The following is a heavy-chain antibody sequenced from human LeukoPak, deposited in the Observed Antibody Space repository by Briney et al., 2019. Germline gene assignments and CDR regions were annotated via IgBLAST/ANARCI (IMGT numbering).Heavy chain of an antibody. J-gene: IGHJ6*02. D-gene: IGHD4-23*01. CDR2: IYYSGST. V-gene: IGHV4-39*02. CDR1: GGSISSISSNNYH. CDR3: AREMGVVTAHGIDV. Sequence: SETLSLTCIVSGGSISSISSNNYHWGWIRQPPGKGLEWIGSIYYSGSTYYNPSLKSRVTISVDTSKNQFSLKLSSVTAADTALYYCAREMGVVTAHGIDVWGQGTTVTVPS.